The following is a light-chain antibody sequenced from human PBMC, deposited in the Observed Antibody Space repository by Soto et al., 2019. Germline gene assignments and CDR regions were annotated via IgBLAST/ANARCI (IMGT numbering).Light chain of an antibody. Sequence: QSALTQFASVSGSPGQSITISCTGTSSDVGGYNYVSWYQQHPGKAPKLMIFEVSNRPSGVSSRFSGSKSGNTASLTISGLQAEDEADYYCSSYTSRSTLGVFGTGTKLTVL. CDR3: SSYTSRSTLGV. CDR1: SSDVGGYNY. J-gene: IGLJ1*01. V-gene: IGLV2-14*01. CDR2: EVS.